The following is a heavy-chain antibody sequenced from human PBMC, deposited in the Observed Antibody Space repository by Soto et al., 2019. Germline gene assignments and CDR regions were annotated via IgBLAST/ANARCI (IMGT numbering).Heavy chain of an antibody. V-gene: IGHV3-23*01. CDR2: ITASGLST. CDR1: GFTFSTYA. Sequence: EGQLLESGGGLVQPGGSLRLSCAASGFTFSTYALTWVRQAPGRGLEWVSTITASGLSTHYADSVKGRFTISRDNSKNTLYLQVNSLRAEDTAVYYCAKEYLSSTGYRFDPWGQGTLVTVSS. J-gene: IGHJ5*02. CDR3: AKEYLSSTGYRFDP. D-gene: IGHD6-13*01.